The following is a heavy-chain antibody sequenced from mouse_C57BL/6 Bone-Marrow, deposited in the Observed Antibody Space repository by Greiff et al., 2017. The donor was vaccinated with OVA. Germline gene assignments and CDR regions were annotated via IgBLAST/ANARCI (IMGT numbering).Heavy chain of an antibody. CDR1: GYPFPDYN. J-gene: IGHJ1*03. CDR3: ARLVAAYWYFDV. D-gene: IGHD1-1*01. CDR2: IYPNYGTT. Sequence: QPQQSGPELVKPGASVKTSRKASGYPFPDYNMNWVKPSNGKSLEWIGVIYPNYGTTSYNQKFKGKATLTVDQSSSTAYMQLTSLTSEDSAVYYCARLVAAYWYFDVWGTGTTVTVSS. V-gene: IGHV1-39*01.